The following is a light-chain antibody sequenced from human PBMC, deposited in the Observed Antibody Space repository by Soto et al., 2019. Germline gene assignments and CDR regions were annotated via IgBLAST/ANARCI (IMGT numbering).Light chain of an antibody. J-gene: IGLJ3*02. V-gene: IGLV2-14*01. Sequence: QSALTQPASVSGSPGQSITISCTGTSSDVGGYNYVSWYQQHPGKAPKLMIYDVSNRPSGVSNRFSGSKSGNTASLTISGLHAEDEADYYCSSYTSSSTWVFGGGTKVTVL. CDR3: SSYTSSSTWV. CDR2: DVS. CDR1: SSDVGGYNY.